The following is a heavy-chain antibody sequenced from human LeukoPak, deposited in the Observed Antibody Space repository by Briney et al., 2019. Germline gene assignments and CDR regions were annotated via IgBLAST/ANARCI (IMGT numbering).Heavy chain of an antibody. CDR1: GFTFSSYS. CDR2: ISSSSSYI. Sequence: GGSLRLSCAASGFTFSSYSMNWVRQAPGKGLEWVSSISSSSSYINYADSVKGRFTISRDNAKNSLYLQMNSLRAEDTAVYYCARSRAASFDNWGQGTPVTVSS. V-gene: IGHV3-21*01. D-gene: IGHD6-25*01. J-gene: IGHJ4*02. CDR3: ARSRAASFDN.